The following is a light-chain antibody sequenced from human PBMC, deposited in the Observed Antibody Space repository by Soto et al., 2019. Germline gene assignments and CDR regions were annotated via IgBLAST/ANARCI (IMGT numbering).Light chain of an antibody. CDR1: NSNIGSNT. J-gene: IGLJ2*01. Sequence: QSVLPQPPSASGTPGQRVTISCSGSNSNIGSNTVIWYQQLPGTAPKLLIYGNDQRPSGVPDRVSGSKSGTSASLAISGLQSEDEADYYCAAWDDSLNGVVFGGGTKLTVL. CDR2: GND. CDR3: AAWDDSLNGVV. V-gene: IGLV1-44*01.